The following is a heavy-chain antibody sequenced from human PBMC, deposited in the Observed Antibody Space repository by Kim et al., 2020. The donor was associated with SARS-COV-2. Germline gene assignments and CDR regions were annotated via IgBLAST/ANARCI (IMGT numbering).Heavy chain of an antibody. CDR1: GFTFSSYG. CDR2: ISYDGSNK. D-gene: IGHD3-3*01. J-gene: IGHJ4*01. CDR3: AKETQGFWSGYSHFDY. V-gene: IGHV3-30*18. Sequence: GGSLRLSCAASGFTFSSYGMHWVRQAPGKGLEWVAVISYDGSNKYYADSVKGRFTISRDNSKNTLYLQMNSLRAEDTAVYYCAKETQGFWSGYSHFDYWG.